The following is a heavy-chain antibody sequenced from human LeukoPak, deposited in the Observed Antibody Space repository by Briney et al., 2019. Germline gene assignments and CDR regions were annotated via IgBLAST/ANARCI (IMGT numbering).Heavy chain of an antibody. V-gene: IGHV3-23*01. CDR3: AKSGGAIAVSSRPYHFDF. CDR1: GFTFNIYA. Sequence: PGGSLRLSCAASGFTFNIYAMNWVRQTPGKGLDWVSSISGSGGTTYYADSVKGRFTISRDNSKNTMYLQMSSLRAEDTAVYFCAKSGGAIAVSSRPYHFDFWGQGTLVTVSS. D-gene: IGHD6-19*01. J-gene: IGHJ4*02. CDR2: ISGSGGTT.